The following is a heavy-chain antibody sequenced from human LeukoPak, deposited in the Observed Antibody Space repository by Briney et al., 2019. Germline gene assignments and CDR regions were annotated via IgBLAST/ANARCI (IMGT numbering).Heavy chain of an antibody. Sequence: GGSLRLTCAASGFTFSDYYMSWILQAPGKGLEWLSYISSDGTTIQYADSVKGRFTISRDNAKNSLYLQMNSLRAEDTAVYYCAREERLRWTAYWGQGTLVTVSS. J-gene: IGHJ4*02. CDR1: GFTFSDYY. CDR2: ISSDGTTI. CDR3: AREERLRWTAY. V-gene: IGHV3-11*01. D-gene: IGHD4-23*01.